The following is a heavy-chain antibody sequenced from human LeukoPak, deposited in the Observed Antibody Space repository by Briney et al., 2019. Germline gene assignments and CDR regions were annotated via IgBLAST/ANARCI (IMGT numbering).Heavy chain of an antibody. CDR3: AKDKIVGDVRWEFDF. CDR2: IIGRGGGA. V-gene: IGHV3-23*01. CDR1: GFTFSDYA. D-gene: IGHD1-26*01. Sequence: GGSLRLSCAGSGFTFSDYAMGWVRQAPGKGLEWVSGIIGRGGGAHYVDSVRGRFTISRDNSKTTLYLQMNSLRAEDTALYYCAKDKIVGDVRWEFDFWGQGTLVTVSS. J-gene: IGHJ4*02.